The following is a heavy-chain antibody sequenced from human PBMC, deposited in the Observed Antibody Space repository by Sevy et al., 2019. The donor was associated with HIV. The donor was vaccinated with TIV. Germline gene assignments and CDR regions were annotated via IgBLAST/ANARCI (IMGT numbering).Heavy chain of an antibody. Sequence: GGSLRLSCAASGFTFSSYWMSWVRQAPGKGLEWVANIKQDGSEKYYVDSVKGRFTISRDNAKNSLYLQMNSLRAEDTAVYYCAGDPRLYYYDSSGYYHLYYYYYGMDVWGQGTTVTVSS. J-gene: IGHJ6*02. CDR1: GFTFSSYW. CDR3: AGDPRLYYYDSSGYYHLYYYYYGMDV. V-gene: IGHV3-7*01. D-gene: IGHD3-22*01. CDR2: IKQDGSEK.